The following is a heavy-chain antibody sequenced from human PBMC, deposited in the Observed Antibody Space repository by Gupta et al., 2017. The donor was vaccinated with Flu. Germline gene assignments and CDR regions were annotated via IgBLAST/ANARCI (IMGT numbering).Heavy chain of an antibody. D-gene: IGHD1-7*01. V-gene: IGHV3-30*19. J-gene: IGHJ6*03. CDR1: YG. CDR3: AKTGTTGYFYVDV. Sequence: YGAHWVRQAPGKGLEWVAAISYDASQTYYSDSVKGRFTISRDNPRDTLYLQMSSLTVEDAAVYYCAKTGTTGYFYVDVWGAGTTVIV. CDR2: ISYDASQT.